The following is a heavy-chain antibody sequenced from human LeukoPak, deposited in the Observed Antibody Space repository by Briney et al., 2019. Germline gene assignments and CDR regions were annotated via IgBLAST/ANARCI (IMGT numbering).Heavy chain of an antibody. J-gene: IGHJ3*02. CDR3: ARDYYDSSGYYDVAFDI. CDR1: GGPISSYY. CDR2: IYTSGST. D-gene: IGHD3-22*01. V-gene: IGHV4-4*07. Sequence: SETLSLTCTVSGGPISSYYWSWIRQPAGKGLEWIGRIYTSGSTNYNPSLKSRVTMSVDTSKNQFSLKLSSVTAADTAVYYCARDYYDSSGYYDVAFDIWGQGTMVTVSS.